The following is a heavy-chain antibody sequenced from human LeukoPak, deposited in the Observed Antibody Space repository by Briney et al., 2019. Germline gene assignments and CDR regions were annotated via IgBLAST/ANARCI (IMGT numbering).Heavy chain of an antibody. Sequence: GGSLRLSCAASGFTLSTYTMHWVRQGPGKGLVWVSRITGDGSVTTYADSVKGRFTISRHNGENMVYLQINSLRVEDTAVYYCVRGSGGPDSWGQGALVTVSS. CDR2: ITGDGSVT. J-gene: IGHJ4*02. CDR1: GFTLSTYT. V-gene: IGHV3-74*01. CDR3: VRGSGGPDS.